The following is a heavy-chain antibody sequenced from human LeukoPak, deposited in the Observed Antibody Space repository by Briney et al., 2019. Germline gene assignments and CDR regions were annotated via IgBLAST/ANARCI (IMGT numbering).Heavy chain of an antibody. Sequence: ASVKVSCKASGYTFRSYGITWVRQAPGQGLEWMGWISVYNGNTKSAQNLQGRVIMTTDTSTNTAHMELRSLRSDDTPVYYCARIASDGSGTNHYWGQGTQVIVSS. CDR2: ISVYNGNT. V-gene: IGHV1-18*01. CDR1: GYTFRSYG. CDR3: ARIASDGSGTNHY. J-gene: IGHJ4*02. D-gene: IGHD3-10*01.